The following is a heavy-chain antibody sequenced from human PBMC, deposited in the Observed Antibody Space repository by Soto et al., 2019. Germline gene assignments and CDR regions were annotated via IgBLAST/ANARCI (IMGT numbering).Heavy chain of an antibody. CDR2: ISWNSGSI. J-gene: IGHJ6*02. Sequence: PGGSLRLSCAASGFTFDDYAMHWVRQAPGKGLGWVSGISWNSGSIGYADSVKGRFTISRDNAKNSLYLQMNSLRAEDTALYYCAKEAWGRFWSLGMDVSGQGTTVTVSS. V-gene: IGHV3-9*01. CDR1: GFTFDDYA. CDR3: AKEAWGRFWSLGMDV. D-gene: IGHD7-27*01.